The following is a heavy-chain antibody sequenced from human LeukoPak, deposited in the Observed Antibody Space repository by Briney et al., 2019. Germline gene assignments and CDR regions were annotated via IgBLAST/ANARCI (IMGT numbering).Heavy chain of an antibody. CDR2: INSDARST. V-gene: IGHV3-74*01. J-gene: IGHJ5*02. CDR3: ARGADTGYSSDS. Sequence: GGSLRLSCAASGFTFSNYWMHWVRQAPGRGLVWVSRINSDARSTSYADSVKGRFTISRDNAKNTLHLQMSSLRAEDTAVYYCARGADTGYSSDSWGQGTLVTVSS. D-gene: IGHD6-19*01. CDR1: GFTFSNYW.